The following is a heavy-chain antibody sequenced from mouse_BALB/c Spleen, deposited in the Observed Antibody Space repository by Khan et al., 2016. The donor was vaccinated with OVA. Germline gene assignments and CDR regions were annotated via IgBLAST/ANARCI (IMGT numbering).Heavy chain of an antibody. CDR1: GDSITSGF. Sequence: EVQLQESGPSLVKPSQTLSLTCSVAGDSITSGFWNWIRKFPGNKLEYMGYISSSGATYYSPSPKSRISITRDTSNNQYYLQFNSVTTEDTATCYCARWAYRYDRYFDVWGAGTTVTVSS. CDR3: ARWAYRYDRYFDV. J-gene: IGHJ1*01. CDR2: ISSSGAT. D-gene: IGHD2-14*01. V-gene: IGHV3-8*02.